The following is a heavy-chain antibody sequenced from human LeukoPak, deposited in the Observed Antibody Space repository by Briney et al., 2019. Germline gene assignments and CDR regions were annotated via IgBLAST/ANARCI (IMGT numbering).Heavy chain of an antibody. J-gene: IGHJ6*03. D-gene: IGHD2-15*01. Sequence: PVGSLRLSCAASGFSFSGYGMHWVRQAPGKGLEWVAFIRYDGSNEYYADSVKGRFTISRDKSKNTLSLQMNGLRVEDTAVYYCAKVMPPGRIRFYSYYMDVWGKGTTVTVS. CDR1: GFSFSGYG. V-gene: IGHV3-30*02. CDR3: AKVMPPGRIRFYSYYMDV. CDR2: IRYDGSNE.